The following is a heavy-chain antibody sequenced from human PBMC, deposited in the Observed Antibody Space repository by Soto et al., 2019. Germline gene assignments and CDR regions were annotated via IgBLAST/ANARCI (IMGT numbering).Heavy chain of an antibody. CDR1: GGSISIGGYY. D-gene: IGHD2-8*02. CDR2: IYYNGST. J-gene: IGHJ6*02. V-gene: IGHV4-31*03. Sequence: QVQLQESGPGLVKSSQTLCLTCTVSGGSISIGGYYWSCLSQYPGKGLEWIVYIYYNGSTYYNPSLTRRVTISVDPSQNQFSLKLSAVTDAVTAVYYCASLVYYGMDVWGQGTTVTVSS. CDR3: ASLVYYGMDV.